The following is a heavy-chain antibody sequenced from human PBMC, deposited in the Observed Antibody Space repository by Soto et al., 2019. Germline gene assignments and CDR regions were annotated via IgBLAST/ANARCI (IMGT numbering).Heavy chain of an antibody. D-gene: IGHD3-22*01. CDR1: GGSFSGHS. V-gene: IGHV4-34*01. Sequence: PETLSLTCAVYGGSFSGHSWTWIRQSPGKGLEWIGDINHSGRVNYSPSLKSRVTISLDTSKNQFSLTLSAVTAADTAMYYCSTRAYDTNGYYRFDPWGQGTLVTVSS. J-gene: IGHJ5*01. CDR2: INHSGRV. CDR3: STRAYDTNGYYRFDP.